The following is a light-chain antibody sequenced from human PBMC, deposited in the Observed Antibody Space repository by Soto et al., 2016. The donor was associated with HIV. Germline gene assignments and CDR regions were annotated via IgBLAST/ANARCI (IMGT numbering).Light chain of an antibody. Sequence: DIQMTQSPSSLSASIGDRVTITCRTSQIISNYLNWYQQKPGKAPKLLIYAASTLQSGVPSRFGGSGSGTDFTLTISSLQPEDFATYYCQQSYTDPTWTFGQGTKVEIK. J-gene: IGKJ1*01. CDR2: AAS. CDR3: QQSYTDPTWT. V-gene: IGKV1-39*01. CDR1: QIISNY.